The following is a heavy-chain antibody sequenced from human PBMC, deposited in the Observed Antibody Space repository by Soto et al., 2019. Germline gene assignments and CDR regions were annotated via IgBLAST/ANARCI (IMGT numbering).Heavy chain of an antibody. V-gene: IGHV4-30-4*01. CDR3: ARASQWLRVSFDP. Sequence: SETLSLTCTVSGGSISSGDYYWSWIRQPPGKGLEWIGYIYYSGSTYYNPSLKSRVTISVDTSKNQFSLKLSSVTAADTAVYYCARASQWLRVSFDPWGQGTLVTVSS. D-gene: IGHD5-12*01. CDR1: GGSISSGDYY. CDR2: IYYSGST. J-gene: IGHJ5*02.